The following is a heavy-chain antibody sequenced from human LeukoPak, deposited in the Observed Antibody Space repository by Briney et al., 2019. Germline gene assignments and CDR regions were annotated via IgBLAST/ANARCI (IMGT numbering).Heavy chain of an antibody. J-gene: IGHJ3*02. Sequence: GGSLRLSCAASGFTFSSYGMSWVRQAPGKGLEWVSVIYSGGSTYYADSVKGRFTISRDNSKNTLYLQMNSLRAEDTAVYYCARRYSYDSSGYYPPDAFDIWGQGTMVTVSS. D-gene: IGHD3-22*01. CDR3: ARRYSYDSSGYYPPDAFDI. CDR1: GFTFSSYG. CDR2: IYSGGST. V-gene: IGHV3-66*04.